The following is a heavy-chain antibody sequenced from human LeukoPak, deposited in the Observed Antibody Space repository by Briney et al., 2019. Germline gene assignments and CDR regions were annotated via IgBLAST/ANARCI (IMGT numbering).Heavy chain of an antibody. J-gene: IGHJ4*02. Sequence: GGSLRLSCAASGFTFSNFWMHWVRHAPGKGLVWVALIYGDGSFTRYADSVKGRFTISRDNAKNSLYLQMNSLRAEDTAVYYCACRGVGDYWGQGTLVTVSS. CDR1: GFTFSNFW. D-gene: IGHD1-26*01. V-gene: IGHV3-74*01. CDR3: ACRGVGDY. CDR2: IYGDGSFT.